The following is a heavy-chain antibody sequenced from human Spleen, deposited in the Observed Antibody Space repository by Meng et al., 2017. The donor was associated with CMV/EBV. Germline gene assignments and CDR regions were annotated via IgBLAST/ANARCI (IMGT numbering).Heavy chain of an antibody. V-gene: IGHV4-34*01. CDR3: AKDRRTTGTGGYYYGLDV. D-gene: IGHD1-1*01. J-gene: IGHJ6*02. CDR1: GGSFSGYY. Sequence: SETLSLTCAVYGGSFSGYYWSWIRQPPGKGLEWIGEINHSGSTNYNPSLKSRVTISVDTSKNQFSLKLSSVTAADTAVYYCAKDRRTTGTGGYYYGLDVWGQGTTVTVSS. CDR2: INHSGST.